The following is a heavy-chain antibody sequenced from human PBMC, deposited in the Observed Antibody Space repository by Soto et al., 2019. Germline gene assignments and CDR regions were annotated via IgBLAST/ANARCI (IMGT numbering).Heavy chain of an antibody. CDR3: ASLGVGDWANYYYYYGMDV. J-gene: IGHJ6*02. CDR2: VTANGGST. D-gene: IGHD2-21*02. CDR1: GFTFSVYA. Sequence: VGSLRLSCAATGFTFSVYAMTWVRQAPGKGLEWVSAVTANGGSTYSADSVKGRFTISRDNSKNTLFLQMNSLRAEDTAVYYCASLGVGDWANYYYYYGMDVWGQGTTVTVSS. V-gene: IGHV3-23*01.